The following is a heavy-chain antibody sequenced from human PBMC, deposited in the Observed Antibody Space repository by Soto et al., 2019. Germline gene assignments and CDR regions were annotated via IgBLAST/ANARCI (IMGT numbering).Heavy chain of an antibody. V-gene: IGHV4-39*01. J-gene: IGHJ3*02. CDR3: AKGGSGSYSNAFDI. Sequence: SETLSLTCTVSGGSISSSSYYWCWIRHPPGKGLEWIGSIYYSGSTYYNPSLKSRVTISVDTSKNQFSLKLSSVTAADTAVYYCAKGGSGSYSNAFDIWGQGTMVTVSS. CDR2: IYYSGST. D-gene: IGHD3-10*01. CDR1: GGSISSSSYY.